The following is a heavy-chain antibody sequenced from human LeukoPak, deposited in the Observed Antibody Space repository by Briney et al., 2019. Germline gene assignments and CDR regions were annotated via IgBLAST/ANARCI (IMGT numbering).Heavy chain of an antibody. CDR1: GFTFSNAW. V-gene: IGHV3-7*04. CDR2: IKQDGSEK. D-gene: IGHD4-11*01. CDR3: ARVGSTVTSPFDY. J-gene: IGHJ4*02. Sequence: GGSLRLSCAASGFTFSNAWMSWVRQAPGKGLEWVANIKQDGSEKYYVDSVKGRFTISRDNAKNSLYLQMNSLRAEDTAVYYCARVGSTVTSPFDYWGQGTLVTVSS.